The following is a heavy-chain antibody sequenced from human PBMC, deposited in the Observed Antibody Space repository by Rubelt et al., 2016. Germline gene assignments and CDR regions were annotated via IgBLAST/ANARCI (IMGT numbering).Heavy chain of an antibody. CDR1: GFSFSSFW. J-gene: IGHJ4*02. CDR2: INSDGGAT. Sequence: VQLVESGGGLVQPGGSLRLSCAASGFSFSSFWMHWVRQAPGKGLVWVSRINSDGGATTYADSVKGRFSISRDNAKNTRYLQMNSLGAEDTAGYYCATSTIGTTGHAFDCWGQGALVTVSS. V-gene: IGHV3-74*01. CDR3: ATSTIGTTGHAFDC. D-gene: IGHD1-1*01.